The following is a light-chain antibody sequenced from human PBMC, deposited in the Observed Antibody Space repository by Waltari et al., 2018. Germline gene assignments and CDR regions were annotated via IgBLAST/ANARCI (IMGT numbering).Light chain of an antibody. J-gene: IGLJ2*01. CDR1: SSDIGAYYY. V-gene: IGLV2-14*03. CDR3: MSYTTSTTVI. Sequence: QSALTQPASVSGSPGQSITISCTGTSSDIGAYYYVSWYRQCPGKAPELIIYDVNSRPSVVSSRFSGSKSGTTASLTISGLQFEDEADYYCMSYTTSTTVIFGGGTKLTVL. CDR2: DVN.